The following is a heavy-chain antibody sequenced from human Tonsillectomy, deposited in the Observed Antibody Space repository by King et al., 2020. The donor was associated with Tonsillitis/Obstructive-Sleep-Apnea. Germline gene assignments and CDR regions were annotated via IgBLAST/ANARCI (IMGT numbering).Heavy chain of an antibody. CDR2: INHGGST. D-gene: IGHD3-22*01. V-gene: IGHV4-34*01. Sequence: VQLQQWGAGLLKPSETLSLTCAVYGGSFSGYYWSWVRQPPGKGLEWIGEINHGGSTHYNPSLKSRVTISVDTSKNQFSLKLSCVTAADTAMYYCARVRDFLHSRSYYVEDYYYMDVWGEGPTVTVSS. CDR3: ARVRDFLHSRSYYVEDYYYMDV. J-gene: IGHJ6*03. CDR1: GGSFSGYY.